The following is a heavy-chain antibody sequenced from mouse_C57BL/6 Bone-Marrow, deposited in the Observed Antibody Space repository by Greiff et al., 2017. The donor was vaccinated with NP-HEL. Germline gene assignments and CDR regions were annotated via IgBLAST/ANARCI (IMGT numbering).Heavy chain of an antibody. CDR1: GYAFTNYL. CDR2: INPGSGGT. CDR3: ARSRDGGFAY. V-gene: IGHV1-54*01. Sequence: VQLQQSGPELVKPGASVKISCKASGYAFTNYLIEWVKQRPGQGLEWIGVINPGSGGTNYNEKFKGKATLTADKSSSTAYMQLSSLTSEDSAVYFCARSRDGGFAYWGQGTLVTVSA. J-gene: IGHJ3*01. D-gene: IGHD3-3*01.